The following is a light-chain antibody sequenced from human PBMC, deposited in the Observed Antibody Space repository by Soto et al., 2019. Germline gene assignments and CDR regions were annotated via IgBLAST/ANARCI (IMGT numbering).Light chain of an antibody. CDR1: EDISDY. J-gene: IGKJ2*01. Sequence: DIQMTQSPSSLSASVGDRVTITCQASEDISDYFNWYQQKPGKAPKLLIYDASLLETGVPSRFSGSGSGTDFTFTISSLQPEDIATYYCQQYTSLPRTFGQGTKLAIK. V-gene: IGKV1-33*01. CDR3: QQYTSLPRT. CDR2: DAS.